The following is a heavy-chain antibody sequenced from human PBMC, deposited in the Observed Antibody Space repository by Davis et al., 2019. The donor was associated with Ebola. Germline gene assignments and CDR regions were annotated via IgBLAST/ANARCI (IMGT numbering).Heavy chain of an antibody. CDR1: GGSISRSSYY. CDR3: ARATYNNWKLWYYNGMDV. V-gene: IGHV4-39*02. CDR2: IYYSGST. Sequence: SETLSLTCTVSGGSISRSSYYWGWIRQPPGKGLEWIGSIYYSGSTYYNPSLKSRVTISVDTSKNQFSLKLSSVTAADTAVHYCARATYNNWKLWYYNGMDVWGQGTTVTVSS. D-gene: IGHD1-20*01. J-gene: IGHJ6*02.